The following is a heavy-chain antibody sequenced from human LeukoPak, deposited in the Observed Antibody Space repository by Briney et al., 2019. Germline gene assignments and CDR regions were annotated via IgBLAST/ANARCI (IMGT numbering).Heavy chain of an antibody. CDR1: GFTFSSYW. V-gene: IGHV3-7*01. J-gene: IGHJ4*02. Sequence: PGGSLRLSCAASGFTFSSYWMSWVRRAPGKGLEWVANIKQDGGEKYYVDSVKGRFTIFRDNAKNSPYLQMNSLRAEDTAVYYCARNPVRAYCSSTSCYTVGCFDYWGQGTLVTVSS. CDR2: IKQDGGEK. CDR3: ARNPVRAYCSSTSCYTVGCFDY. D-gene: IGHD2-2*02.